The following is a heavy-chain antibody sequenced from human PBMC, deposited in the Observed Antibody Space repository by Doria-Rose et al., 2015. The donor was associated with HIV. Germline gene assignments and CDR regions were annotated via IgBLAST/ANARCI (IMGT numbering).Heavy chain of an antibody. Sequence: VQLVQSGGGLVQPAGSLRLSRAASGFTLSSYSMTWVRQAPGKGLEWVSAVRYTDNRKYYAESVQGRFTISRDISKNTVYLQMNSLRAEDTAVYYCAKDSMPLHRHSGYGSWGQGTLVTVSS. CDR2: VRYTDNRK. V-gene: IGHV3-23*04. D-gene: IGHD5-12*01. CDR1: GFTLSSYS. J-gene: IGHJ4*02. CDR3: AKDSMPLHRHSGYGS.